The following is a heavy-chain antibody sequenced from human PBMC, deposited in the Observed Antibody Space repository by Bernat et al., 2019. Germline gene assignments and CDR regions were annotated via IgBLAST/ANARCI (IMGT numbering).Heavy chain of an antibody. CDR1: GFTFSSYW. J-gene: IGHJ4*02. Sequence: EVQLVESGGGLVQPGGSLRLSCAASGFTFSSYWMSWVRQAPGKGLEWVANIKQDGSEKYYVDSVKGRFTISRDNAKNSLYLQMNSLRAEDTAVYYCARVGWYYDSSGYYYPFDYWRQGTLVTVSS. CDR3: ARVGWYYDSSGYYYPFDY. V-gene: IGHV3-7*03. D-gene: IGHD3-22*01. CDR2: IKQDGSEK.